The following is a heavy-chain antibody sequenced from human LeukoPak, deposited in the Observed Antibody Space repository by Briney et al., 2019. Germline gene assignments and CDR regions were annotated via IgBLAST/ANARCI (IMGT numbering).Heavy chain of an antibody. D-gene: IGHD5-12*01. Sequence: GGSLRLSCAASGFTFSNAWMSWVRQAPGKGLEWVGRIKSKTDGGTTDYAAPVKGRFTISRDDSKTTLYLQMNSLKTEDTAVYYCTTDLSSGYDLDYGDFWGQGTLVTVSS. CDR1: GFTFSNAW. CDR2: IKSKTDGGTT. J-gene: IGHJ4*02. CDR3: TTDLSSGYDLDYGDF. V-gene: IGHV3-15*01.